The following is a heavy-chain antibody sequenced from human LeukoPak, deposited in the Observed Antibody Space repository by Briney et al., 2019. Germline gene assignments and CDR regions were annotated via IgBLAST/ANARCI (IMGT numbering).Heavy chain of an antibody. CDR1: GYTFTSYG. Sequence: ASVKVSCKASGYTFTSYGISWVRQAPGQGLEWMGWISAYNGNTNYAQKLQGRVTMTTDTSTSTAYMELRSLRSDDTAVYYCARTTYYYDSSGYYPDAFDIWGQGTMVTVSS. J-gene: IGHJ3*02. CDR2: ISAYNGNT. D-gene: IGHD3-22*01. V-gene: IGHV1-18*01. CDR3: ARTTYYYDSSGYYPDAFDI.